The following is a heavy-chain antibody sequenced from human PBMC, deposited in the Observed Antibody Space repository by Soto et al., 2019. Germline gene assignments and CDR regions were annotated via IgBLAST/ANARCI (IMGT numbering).Heavy chain of an antibody. V-gene: IGHV4-59*01. CDR1: GGSISSYY. Sequence: QVQLQESGPGLVKPSETLSLTCTVSGGSISSYYWSWIRQPPGKGLEWIGYIYYSGSTNYKPSLKSRVTISVDTSKNQFSLKLSSVTAADTAVYYCARGGWKLFDYWGQGTLVTVSS. D-gene: IGHD6-19*01. CDR3: ARGGWKLFDY. J-gene: IGHJ4*02. CDR2: IYYSGST.